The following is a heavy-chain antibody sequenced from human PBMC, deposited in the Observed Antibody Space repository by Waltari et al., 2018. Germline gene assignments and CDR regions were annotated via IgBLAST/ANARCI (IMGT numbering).Heavy chain of an antibody. D-gene: IGHD1-7*01. V-gene: IGHV1-24*01. CDR3: ATRSRWTGSKGSRYYFDY. J-gene: IGHJ4*02. CDR2: FDPDDGET. CDR1: GYTLTELS. Sequence: QVQLVQSGPEVKKPGASVKVSCKVSGYTLTELSMHWVRQAPGKGFEWMGGFDPDDGETIYAQKFEGRGTMTEDTSTDTAYMELSSLRSEDTAVYYCATRSRWTGSKGSRYYFDYWGQGTLVTVSS.